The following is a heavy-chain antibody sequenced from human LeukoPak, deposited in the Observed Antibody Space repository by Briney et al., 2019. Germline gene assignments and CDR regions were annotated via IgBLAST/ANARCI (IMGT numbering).Heavy chain of an antibody. CDR2: ISSSSSYI. D-gene: IGHD3-10*01. CDR1: GFTFSSYS. Sequence: PGGSLRLSCAASGFTFSSYSMNWVRHAPGKGLERVSSISSSSSYIYYADSVKGRFTISRDNAKNSLYLQMNSLRAEDTAVYYCARDHLANYYGSGSDADAFDIWGQGTMVTVSS. V-gene: IGHV3-21*01. CDR3: ARDHLANYYGSGSDADAFDI. J-gene: IGHJ3*02.